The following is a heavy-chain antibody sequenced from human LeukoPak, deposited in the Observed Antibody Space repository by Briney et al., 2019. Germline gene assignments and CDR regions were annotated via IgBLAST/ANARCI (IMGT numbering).Heavy chain of an antibody. CDR3: ARVVTYYDSSGSVNGYFDL. Sequence: SETLSLTCTVSGGSISSYSWSWIRQPPGKGLDWIGYLYYSGNTNYNPSLKSRVAISVDTSKNQFSLKLSSVTAADTAVYYCARVVTYYDSSGSVNGYFDLWGRGTLVTVSS. CDR2: LYYSGNT. D-gene: IGHD3-22*01. V-gene: IGHV4-59*01. CDR1: GGSISSYS. J-gene: IGHJ2*01.